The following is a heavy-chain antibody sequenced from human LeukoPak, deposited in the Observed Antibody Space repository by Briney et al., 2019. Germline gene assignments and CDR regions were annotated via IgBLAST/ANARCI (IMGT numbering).Heavy chain of an antibody. J-gene: IGHJ4*02. D-gene: IGHD1-20*01. CDR2: IKSKTNGGTT. CDR3: STLTSRGLSDS. CDR1: GFVFSDAW. Sequence: PGGSLRLSCAVSGFVFSDAWMSWVRQAPGKGLEWVGRIKSKTNGGTTDYAAPVKGRFTFSRDDSKNMLYLQMNSLKSEDTAVYYCSTLTSRGLSDSWGQGTLVTVSS. V-gene: IGHV3-15*01.